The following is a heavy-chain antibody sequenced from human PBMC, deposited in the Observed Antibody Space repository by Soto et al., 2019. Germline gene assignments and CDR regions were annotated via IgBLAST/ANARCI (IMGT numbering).Heavy chain of an antibody. Sequence: EVQLLESGGGLVQPGGSLRLSCAASGFTFSSHAMAWVRQAPGKGLEWVSAITNSGGSSYVADSVKGRFTISRDNSKNTVDLRMNSLRAEDTAVYYCAKDRLRDGASRQGFDYWGQGTLVTVSS. D-gene: IGHD6-6*01. CDR2: ITNSGGSS. V-gene: IGHV3-23*01. J-gene: IGHJ4*02. CDR1: GFTFSSHA. CDR3: AKDRLRDGASRQGFDY.